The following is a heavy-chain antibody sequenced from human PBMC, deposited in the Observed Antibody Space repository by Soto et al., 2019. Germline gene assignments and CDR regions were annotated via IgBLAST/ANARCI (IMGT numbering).Heavy chain of an antibody. V-gene: IGHV3-33*01. J-gene: IGHJ4*02. CDR2: IWYDGNSK. CDR1: GFTSTSYN. Sequence: QVQLVDSGGGVVQPGRSLRLSCAASGFTSTSYNMHWVRQAPGKGLEWVAVIWYDGNSKYYADSVKGRFTISRDNSKNTLYLQMNSLRDDDTAVYYCARGGSSWAFDYWGQGTLVTVSS. CDR3: ARGGSSWAFDY. D-gene: IGHD6-13*01.